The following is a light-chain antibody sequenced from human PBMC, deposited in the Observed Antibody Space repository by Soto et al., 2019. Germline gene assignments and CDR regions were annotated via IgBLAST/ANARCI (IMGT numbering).Light chain of an antibody. CDR3: SSYTSSRTLV. Sequence: QSALTQPAXVSGXXXXSIXXXXXXTSXDVGGYDYVAWYQRHPGKAPKLMIYDVFNRPSGVSHRFSGSKSGNTASLTISGLQAEDEADYYCSSYTSSRTLVFGGGTKLTVL. V-gene: IGLV2-14*03. CDR2: DVF. CDR1: SXDVGGYDY. J-gene: IGLJ3*02.